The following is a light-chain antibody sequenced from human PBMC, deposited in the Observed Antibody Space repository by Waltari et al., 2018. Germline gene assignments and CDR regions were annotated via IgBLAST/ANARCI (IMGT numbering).Light chain of an antibody. CDR1: QSVSSSY. CDR2: GAS. V-gene: IGKV3-20*01. Sequence: EIVLTQSPGTLSLSPGERATLSCRASQSVSSSYLAWYQQKPGQAPRVLNHGASNRATGIPDRFSGSGSGTDFTLTISRLEPEDFAVYYCQQYGSSPWTFGQGTKVEIK. CDR3: QQYGSSPWT. J-gene: IGKJ1*01.